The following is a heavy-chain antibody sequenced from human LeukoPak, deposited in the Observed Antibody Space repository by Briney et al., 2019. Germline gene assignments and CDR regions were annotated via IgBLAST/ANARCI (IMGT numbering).Heavy chain of an antibody. CDR3: AKGTLESCSGSRCYPFDY. J-gene: IGHJ4*02. CDR2: ITGGGTNT. CDR1: RFTFTTYA. Sequence: PGGSLRLSCVASRFTFTTYAMAWVRQAPGKKLECVAVITGGGTNTYHADSVKGRFTISRDNSKNTLSLQMNSLRVEDTAKYYCAKGTLESCSGSRCYPFDYWGQGTLVTVSP. D-gene: IGHD2-15*01. V-gene: IGHV3-23*01.